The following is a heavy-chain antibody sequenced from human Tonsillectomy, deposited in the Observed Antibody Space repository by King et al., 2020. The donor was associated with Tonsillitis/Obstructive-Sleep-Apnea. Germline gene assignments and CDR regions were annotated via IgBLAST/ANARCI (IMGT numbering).Heavy chain of an antibody. CDR3: TTAVVPAAGSWFDP. V-gene: IGHV3-15*01. CDR2: IKSKTDGGTP. D-gene: IGHD2-2*01. J-gene: IGHJ5*02. Sequence: VQLVESGGGLVKPGGSLRLSCAASGFTFSNAWMTWVRQAPGKGLEGVGRIKSKTDGGTPDYAAPVKGRFTISRDDSKNTLYLQMNSLKTEDTAVYYCTTAVVPAAGSWFDPWGQGTLVTVSS. CDR1: GFTFSNAW.